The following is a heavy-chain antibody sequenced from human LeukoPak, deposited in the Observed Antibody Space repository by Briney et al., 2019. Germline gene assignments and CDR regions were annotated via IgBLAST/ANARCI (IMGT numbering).Heavy chain of an antibody. CDR3: ARDRGLRYFDGAFDY. CDR1: GFTFSRYS. Sequence: GGSLRLSCAASGFTFSRYSMNWVRQAPGKGLEWVSYISSSTSTIYYADSVKGRFTISRDNAKNSLYLRMNSLRAEDTAVYYCARDRGLRYFDGAFDYWGQGTLVTVSS. J-gene: IGHJ4*02. D-gene: IGHD3-9*01. CDR2: ISSSTSTI. V-gene: IGHV3-48*04.